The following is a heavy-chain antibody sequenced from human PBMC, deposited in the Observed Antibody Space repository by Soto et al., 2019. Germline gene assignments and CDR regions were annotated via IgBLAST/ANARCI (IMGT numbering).Heavy chain of an antibody. CDR3: ARERIRAAAGPYYYYYGMDV. Sequence: QVQLVQSGAEVKKPGASVKVSCKASGYTFTSYYMHWVRQAPGQGLEWMGIINPSGGSTSYAQKFQGRVTMTRDTSTSTVYMELSSLRSEDTAVYYCARERIRAAAGPYYYYYGMDVWGQGTTVTVSS. CDR2: INPSGGST. D-gene: IGHD6-13*01. V-gene: IGHV1-46*03. CDR1: GYTFTSYY. J-gene: IGHJ6*02.